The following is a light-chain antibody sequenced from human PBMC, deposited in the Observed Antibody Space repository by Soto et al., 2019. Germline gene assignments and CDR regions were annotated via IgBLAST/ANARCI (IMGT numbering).Light chain of an antibody. CDR2: LGS. CDR3: MPALHTILS. Sequence: DIVLTQSPLSLPVTPGEPASISCRSSQSLLHRNGYNYLDWYLQKPGQSPQLLIYLGSNRASGVPDRFSGSGSGTDFTLKISRVEAEDVGIYSCMPALHTILSFGGRTKVDIK. V-gene: IGKV2-28*01. CDR1: QSLLHRNGYNY. J-gene: IGKJ4*01.